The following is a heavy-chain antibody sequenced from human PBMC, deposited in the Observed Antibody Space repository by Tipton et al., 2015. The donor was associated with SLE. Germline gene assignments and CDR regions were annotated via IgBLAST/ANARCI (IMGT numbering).Heavy chain of an antibody. CDR2: IRAKDYGGTP. Sequence: SLRLSCLGSGFSFGDYAMSWVRQAPGKGLEWVGFIRAKDYGGTPEYAASVRGRFTISRDDSKSIAYLQMNGLKTEDTAVYYCTRMTCSGGTCPDDYWGQGTLITVSS. V-gene: IGHV3-49*04. D-gene: IGHD2-15*01. CDR3: TRMTCSGGTCPDDY. CDR1: GFSFGDYA. J-gene: IGHJ4*02.